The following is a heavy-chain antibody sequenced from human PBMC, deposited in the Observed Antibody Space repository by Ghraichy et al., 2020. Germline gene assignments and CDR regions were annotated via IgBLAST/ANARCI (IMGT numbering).Heavy chain of an antibody. Sequence: SVKVSCKASGGTFSSYAISWVQQAPGQGLEWMGGIIPIFGTANYAQKFQGRVTITADESTSTAYMELSSLRSEDTAVYYCARDSFVGVVVPAAMYWFDPWGQGTLVTVSS. CDR1: GGTFSSYA. CDR2: IIPIFGTA. V-gene: IGHV1-69*13. D-gene: IGHD2-2*01. J-gene: IGHJ5*02. CDR3: ARDSFVGVVVPAAMYWFDP.